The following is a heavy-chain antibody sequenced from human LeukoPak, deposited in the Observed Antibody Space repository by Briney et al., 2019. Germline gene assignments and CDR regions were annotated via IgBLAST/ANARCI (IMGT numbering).Heavy chain of an antibody. J-gene: IGHJ3*02. CDR1: GYTFTSYY. CDR3: ARSDYYDSSGPSPLDI. V-gene: IGHV1-46*01. D-gene: IGHD3-22*01. Sequence: GASVKVSCKASGYTFTSYYMHWVRQAPGQGLEWMGIINPSGGSTSYAQKFQGRVTMTRDMSTSTVYMELSSLRSEDTAVYYCARSDYYDSSGPSPLDIWGQGTMVTVSS. CDR2: INPSGGST.